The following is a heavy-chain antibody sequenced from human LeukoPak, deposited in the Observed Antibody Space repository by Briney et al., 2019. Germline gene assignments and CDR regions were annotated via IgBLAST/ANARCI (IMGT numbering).Heavy chain of an antibody. CDR2: ISGRGGIT. CDR3: AKALRETHRPVYSYYYMDV. CDR1: EFTFNNYA. J-gene: IGHJ6*03. Sequence: GGSLRLSCAASEFTFNNYAVSWVRQAPGQGLEWVSTISGRGGITYYADSVKGWFTISRDNSKNTVFLQMNSLRVDDTAVYYCAKALRETHRPVYSYYYMDVWGKGTTVTVSS. V-gene: IGHV3-23*01.